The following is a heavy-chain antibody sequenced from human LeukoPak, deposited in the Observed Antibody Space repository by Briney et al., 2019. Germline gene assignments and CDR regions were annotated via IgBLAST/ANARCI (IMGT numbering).Heavy chain of an antibody. CDR2: MYHSGST. Sequence: SESLSLTCTVSGASVSGSAYYWGWIRQPPGKGLEWIGSMYHSGSTYYNPPLKSRVTISEDTSKNQFSLKLRSVTAADTAVYYCARGPRFGELLWHWFDPWGQGTLVTVSS. CDR1: GASVSGSAYY. CDR3: ARGPRFGELLWHWFDP. V-gene: IGHV4-39*07. J-gene: IGHJ5*02. D-gene: IGHD3-10*01.